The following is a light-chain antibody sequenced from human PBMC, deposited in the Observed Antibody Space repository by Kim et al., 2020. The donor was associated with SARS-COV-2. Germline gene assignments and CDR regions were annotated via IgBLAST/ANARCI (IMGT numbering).Light chain of an antibody. CDR2: DVS. V-gene: IGLV2-14*03. Sequence: QSVVAQPASVSGSPGQSITISCTGTSSDIGGFNYVSWFQQQPGKAPKLMIYDVSNRASGVSNRFSGSKSGNTASLTISGLQTEDEADYYCSSYSSGSTVVVFGGGTELTVL. CDR3: SSYSSGSTVVV. J-gene: IGLJ2*01. CDR1: SSDIGGFNY.